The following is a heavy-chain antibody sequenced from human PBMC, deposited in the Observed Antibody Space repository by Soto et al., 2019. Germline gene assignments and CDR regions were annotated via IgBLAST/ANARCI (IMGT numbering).Heavy chain of an antibody. CDR2: ISGESGKT. CDR1: GYSFTRYG. Sequence: QVQLVQSGAEVKKPGASVKVSCKASGYSFTRYGISWVRQAPGQGLEWMGWISGESGKTNFAQNFQARITMTTDTSTITAYSELRALRSIDTAVYYCARGHYLGVVSDDYWGQGTLVTVSS. J-gene: IGHJ4*02. D-gene: IGHD2-21*01. V-gene: IGHV1-18*01. CDR3: ARGHYLGVVSDDY.